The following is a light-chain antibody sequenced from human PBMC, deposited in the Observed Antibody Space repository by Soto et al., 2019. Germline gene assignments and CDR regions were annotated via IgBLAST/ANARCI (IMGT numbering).Light chain of an antibody. CDR3: QQANSFPLT. CDR1: QGISIW. CDR2: AAS. J-gene: IGKJ4*01. Sequence: MQMTQSPSCVSRSVGDRVTMTFRASQGISIWLAWYQQKPAKAPSLLIYAASSLQSGVPSRFSGSGSGTDFTLTISSMQPEAFANYYCQQANSFPLTIGGGTKVDIK. V-gene: IGKV1-12*01.